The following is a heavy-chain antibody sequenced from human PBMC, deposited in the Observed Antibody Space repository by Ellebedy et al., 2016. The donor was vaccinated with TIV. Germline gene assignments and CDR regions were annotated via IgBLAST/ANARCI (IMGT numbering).Heavy chain of an antibody. CDR1: GFTFSGYS. CDR3: ARGLDYMDV. D-gene: IGHD5/OR15-5a*01. V-gene: IGHV3-48*02. J-gene: IGHJ6*03. Sequence: GESLKISCVASGFTFSGYSMNWVRQAPGKGLEWVSYISGSRTTIYYADSVRGRFTISRDNTKNSLYLQMSSLRDEDTAVYYCARGLDYMDVWGKGTTVTVSS. CDR2: ISGSRTTI.